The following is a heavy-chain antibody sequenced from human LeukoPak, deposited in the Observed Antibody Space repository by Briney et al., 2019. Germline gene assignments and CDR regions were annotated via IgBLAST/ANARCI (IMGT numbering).Heavy chain of an antibody. CDR3: ARVGRDGYNSYYYYGMDV. CDR2: IHYSGTT. Sequence: SETLSLTCAVSGDSISSYYWSWFRQPPGKGLEWIAYIHYSGTTNYNPSLKSRVTISVDTSKNQFSLKLSSVTAADTAVYYCARVGRDGYNSYYYYGMDVWGQGTTVTVSS. J-gene: IGHJ6*02. D-gene: IGHD5-24*01. V-gene: IGHV4-59*01. CDR1: GDSISSYY.